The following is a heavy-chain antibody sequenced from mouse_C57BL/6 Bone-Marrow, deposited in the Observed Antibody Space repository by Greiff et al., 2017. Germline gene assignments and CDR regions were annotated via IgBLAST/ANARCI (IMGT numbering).Heavy chain of an antibody. CDR3: ARGDYGSSYWYFDV. V-gene: IGHV1-76*01. CDR2: IYPGSGNT. J-gene: IGHJ1*03. Sequence: QVQLKESGAELVRPGASVKLSCKASGYTFTDYYINWVKQRPGQGLEWIARIYPGSGNTYYNEKFKGKATLTAEKSSSTAYMQLSSLTSDDSAVYFCARGDYGSSYWYFDVWGTGTTVTVSS. D-gene: IGHD1-1*01. CDR1: GYTFTDYY.